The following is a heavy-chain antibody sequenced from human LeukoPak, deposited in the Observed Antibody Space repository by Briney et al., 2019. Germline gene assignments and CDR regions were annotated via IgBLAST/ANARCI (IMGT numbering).Heavy chain of an antibody. J-gene: IGHJ6*02. V-gene: IGHV3-48*03. CDR2: ISSSGSTT. D-gene: IGHD3-9*01. Sequence: PGGSLRLSCAASGFTFSSYEMNWVRQAPGKGLEWVSYISSSGSTTYYADSVKGRFTISRDNAKNSLYLQMNSLRAEDTAVYYCARDRSDILGDYYYGMDVWGQGTTVTVSS. CDR1: GFTFSSYE. CDR3: ARDRSDILGDYYYGMDV.